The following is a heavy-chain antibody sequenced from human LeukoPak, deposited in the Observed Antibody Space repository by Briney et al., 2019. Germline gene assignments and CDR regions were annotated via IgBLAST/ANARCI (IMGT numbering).Heavy chain of an antibody. V-gene: IGHV3-30*02. Sequence: QTGWSLRLSCAAAGFTFSSYGMHWFRQSPGKGLQWVAFIRYDGSNQYYADSVKGRLTISRDNSKNTLYLQMHSLRAEDTAVSYCALESMTTVTFDYWGQGTLVTVSS. J-gene: IGHJ4*02. D-gene: IGHD4-11*01. CDR1: GFTFSSYG. CDR2: IRYDGSNQ. CDR3: ALESMTTVTFDY.